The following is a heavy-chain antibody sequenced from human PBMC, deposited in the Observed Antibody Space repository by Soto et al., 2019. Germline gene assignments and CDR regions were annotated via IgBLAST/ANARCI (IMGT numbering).Heavy chain of an antibody. CDR1: GDSITDGDYY. CDR3: ARGIKEGFDP. Sequence: SETLSLTCTVSGDSITDGDYYWSWIRQPPGKDLEWIAYIYYNGIIHYNPSLKSRVTISLYPSKNQFSLTMTSVTDADTAVYSCARGIKEGFDPWGQGTLVTVSS. J-gene: IGHJ5*02. V-gene: IGHV4-30-4*01. D-gene: IGHD1-20*01. CDR2: IYYNGII.